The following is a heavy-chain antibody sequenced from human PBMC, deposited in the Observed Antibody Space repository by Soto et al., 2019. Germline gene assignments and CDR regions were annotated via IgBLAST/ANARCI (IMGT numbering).Heavy chain of an antibody. D-gene: IGHD6-13*01. J-gene: IGHJ6*02. V-gene: IGHV5-51*01. Sequence: GESLKISCKASGYSFTSYWIGWVRQMPGKGLEWMGIIYPGDSDTRYSPSFQGQVTISADKSISTAYLQWSSLRASDTAMYYCARTSAAGKYYYGMDVWGQGTTVTVSS. CDR3: ARTSAAGKYYYGMDV. CDR1: GYSFTSYW. CDR2: IYPGDSDT.